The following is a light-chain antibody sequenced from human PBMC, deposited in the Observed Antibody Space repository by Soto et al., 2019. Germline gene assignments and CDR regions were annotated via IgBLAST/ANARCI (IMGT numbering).Light chain of an antibody. J-gene: IGKJ2*01. V-gene: IGKV1-9*01. CDR1: QAISSS. CDR2: AAS. Sequence: DIQLTQSPSFLSASVGDRVTITCRASQAISSSLAWYQHNPGKAPKLLIYAASTLQNGVPSSFSGSGSGPEFALTISSLQPEDFAMYYCQQLNDYRYTFGQGTKVEIK. CDR3: QQLNDYRYT.